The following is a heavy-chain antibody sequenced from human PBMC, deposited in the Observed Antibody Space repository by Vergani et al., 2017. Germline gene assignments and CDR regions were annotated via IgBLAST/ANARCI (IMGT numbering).Heavy chain of an antibody. V-gene: IGHV3-48*01. CDR1: GFTFSSYS. CDR2: ISSSSSTI. D-gene: IGHD3-22*01. CDR3: ARDPSSGYYYWFDP. Sequence: EVQLVESGGGLVQPGGSLRLSCAASGFTFSSYSMNWVRQAPGKGLEWVSYISSSSSTIYYADSVKGRFTISRDNAKNSLYLQMNSLRAEVTAVYYCARDPSSGYYYWFDPWGQGTLVTVSS. J-gene: IGHJ5*02.